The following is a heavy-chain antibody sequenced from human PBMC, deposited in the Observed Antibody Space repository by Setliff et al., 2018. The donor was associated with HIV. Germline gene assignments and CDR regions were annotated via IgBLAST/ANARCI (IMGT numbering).Heavy chain of an antibody. V-gene: IGHV1-69*10. CDR1: GNTFNIYA. Sequence: ASVKVSCKAPGNTFNIYAISWVRQAPGHGPEWVGGLSPIRSIANYAQKFQGRVTITADKSRSTAYMELSSLTSEDTAVYYCARDPSGHSYGYYFDLWGQGTLVTVSS. J-gene: IGHJ4*02. CDR2: LSPIRSIA. D-gene: IGHD5-18*01. CDR3: ARDPSGHSYGYYFDL.